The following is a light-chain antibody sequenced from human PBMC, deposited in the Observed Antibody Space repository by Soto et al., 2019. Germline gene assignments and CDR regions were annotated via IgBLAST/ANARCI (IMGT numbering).Light chain of an antibody. V-gene: IGKV1-33*01. CDR2: DAS. CDR3: QQYEGT. J-gene: IGKJ5*01. Sequence: DIQMTQSPSSLSASVGDRVTITCQASQDISNYLNWYQQKPGKAPKLLIYDASNLETGVPSRFSGSGSETDFTFTISSLQPEDIATYYCQQYEGTFGQGTRLEIK. CDR1: QDISNY.